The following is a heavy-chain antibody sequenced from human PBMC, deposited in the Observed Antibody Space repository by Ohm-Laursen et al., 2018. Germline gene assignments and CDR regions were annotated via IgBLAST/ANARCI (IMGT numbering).Heavy chain of an antibody. J-gene: IGHJ4*02. CDR1: GFPFSSYA. V-gene: IGHV3-9*01. CDR2: ISWDSGGI. Sequence: SLRLSCAASGFPFSSYAMHWVRQAPGKGLEWVSRISWDSGGINYADSVKGRFTISRDNAKNSLYLQMNSLRAEDTALYYCAKDKGSTYFDYWGQGTLVTVSS. D-gene: IGHD5/OR15-5a*01. CDR3: AKDKGSTYFDY.